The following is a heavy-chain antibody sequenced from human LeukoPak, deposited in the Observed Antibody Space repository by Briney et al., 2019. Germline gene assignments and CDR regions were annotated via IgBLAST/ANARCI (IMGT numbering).Heavy chain of an antibody. CDR3: ARHPSYPDGWFDP. Sequence: SETLSLTCTVSGGSISSSSYYWDWIRQPPGKGLEWIGSIYYSGSTYYNPSLKSRVTISVDTSKNQFSLKLSSVTAADTAVYYCARHPSYPDGWFDPWGQGTLVTVSS. D-gene: IGHD1-26*01. J-gene: IGHJ5*02. CDR1: GGSISSSSYY. V-gene: IGHV4-39*01. CDR2: IYYSGST.